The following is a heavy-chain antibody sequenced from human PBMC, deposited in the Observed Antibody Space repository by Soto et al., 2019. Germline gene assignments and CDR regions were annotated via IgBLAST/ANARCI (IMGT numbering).Heavy chain of an antibody. J-gene: IGHJ6*02. CDR3: ARSDGSSSWYNYYYYGMAV. CDR1: GYSFTSYW. CDR2: IYPGDSDT. V-gene: IGHV5-51*01. D-gene: IGHD6-13*01. Sequence: GESLKISCKGSGYSFTSYWIGWVRQMPGKGLEWMGIIYPGDSDTRYSPSFQGQVTISADKSISTAYLQWSSLKASDTAMYYCARSDGSSSWYNYYYYGMAVWGQGTTVTVSS.